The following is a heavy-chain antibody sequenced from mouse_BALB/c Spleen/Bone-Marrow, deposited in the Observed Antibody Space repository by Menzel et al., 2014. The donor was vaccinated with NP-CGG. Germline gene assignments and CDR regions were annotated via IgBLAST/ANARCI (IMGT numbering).Heavy chain of an antibody. V-gene: IGHV1-69*01. J-gene: IGHJ2*01. CDR2: IDTSDTYT. Sequence: VHLVESGAELVMPGASVKMSCKASGYTFTDYWMHWVKQRPGPGRAWLGAIDTSDTYTSYNQKFKGKATLTVDESSSTASMQLSSLTSEDSPVTHPPHNEANYRDYWGQGTTLTVSS. D-gene: IGHD2-1*01. CDR1: GYTFTDYW. CDR3: PHNEANYRDY.